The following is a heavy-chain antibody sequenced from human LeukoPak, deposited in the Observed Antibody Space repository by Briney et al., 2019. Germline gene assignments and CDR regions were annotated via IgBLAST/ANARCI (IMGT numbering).Heavy chain of an antibody. CDR3: AKDIGADYYCDSSGYFI. J-gene: IGHJ3*02. CDR2: ISGDGDST. V-gene: IGHV3-43*02. Sequence: PGGSLRLSCAASGFTFDNYAMHWVRQVPGKGLEWVSLISGDGDSTYYPDSVKGRFTISRDNSKNSLYLQMNSLRTEDTALYYCAKDIGADYYCDSSGYFIWGQGTMVTVSS. D-gene: IGHD3-22*01. CDR1: GFTFDNYA.